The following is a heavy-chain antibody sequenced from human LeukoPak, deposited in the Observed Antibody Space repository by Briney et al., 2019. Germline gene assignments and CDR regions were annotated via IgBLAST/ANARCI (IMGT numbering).Heavy chain of an antibody. J-gene: IGHJ4*02. V-gene: IGHV4-59*08. CDR2: IYYSGST. CDR1: GGSISNYY. Sequence: KPSETLSLTCTVSGGSISNYYWSWIRQPPGKGLEWIAYIYYSGSTNYNPSLKSRVAISVDTSKNHFSPKLSSVTAADTAIYYCTRHRGSGFDYWGQGTRVTVSS. CDR3: TRHRGSGFDY. D-gene: IGHD6-19*01.